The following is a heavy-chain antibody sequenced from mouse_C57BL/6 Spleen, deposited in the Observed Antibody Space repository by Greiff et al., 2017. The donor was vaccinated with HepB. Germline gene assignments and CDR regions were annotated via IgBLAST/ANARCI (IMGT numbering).Heavy chain of an antibody. V-gene: IGHV1-53*01. CDR1: GYTFTSYW. CDR3: ARGITTVVAFHWYFDV. Sequence: QVQLQQPGTELVKPGASVKLSCKASGYTFTSYWMHWVKQRPGQGLEWIGNINPSNGGTNYNEKFKSKATLTVDKSSSTAYMQLISLTSEDSAVYYCARGITTVVAFHWYFDVWGTGTTVTVSS. CDR2: INPSNGGT. D-gene: IGHD1-1*01. J-gene: IGHJ1*03.